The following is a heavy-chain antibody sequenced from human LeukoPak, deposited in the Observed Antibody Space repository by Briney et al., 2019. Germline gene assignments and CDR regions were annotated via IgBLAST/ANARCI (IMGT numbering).Heavy chain of an antibody. V-gene: IGHV4-4*09. J-gene: IGHJ6*03. CDR2: IYVTGT. CDR3: ARDLQVLRSYYYYYMDV. Sequence: SETLSLTCTVSGGSIGTYYWSWIRQSPGKGLEWIGYIYVTGTRYNPYLQSRVTISVDRSRNQFFLKMNSVTAADTAVYYCARDLQVLRSYYYYYMDVWGKGTTVTVSS. CDR1: GGSIGTYY.